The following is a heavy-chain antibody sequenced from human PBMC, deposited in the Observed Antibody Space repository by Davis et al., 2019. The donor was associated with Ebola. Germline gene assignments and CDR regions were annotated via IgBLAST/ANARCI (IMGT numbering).Heavy chain of an antibody. D-gene: IGHD6-13*01. J-gene: IGHJ4*02. Sequence: PSETLSLTCTVSGGSISSYYWSWIRQPAGKGLEWIGRIYSSGSTNYSPSLKSRVTMSVDTSKFSLKLSSVTAADTAVYYCARGLLATASNYFDYWGQGTLVTVSS. V-gene: IGHV4-4*07. CDR2: IYSSGST. CDR3: ARGLLATASNYFDY. CDR1: GGSISSYY.